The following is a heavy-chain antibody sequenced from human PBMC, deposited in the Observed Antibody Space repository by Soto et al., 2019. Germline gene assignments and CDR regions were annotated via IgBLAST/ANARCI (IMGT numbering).Heavy chain of an antibody. CDR2: INPSGGST. D-gene: IGHD3-9*01. J-gene: IGHJ4*02. CDR3: ARGKYYDILTGPIGDY. V-gene: IGHV1-46*03. Sequence: QVQLVQSGAEVKKPGASVKVSCKASGYTFTSYYMHWVRQAPGQGLEWKGIINPSGGSTSYAQKFQGRVTMTRDTSTSTVYMELSSLRSEDTAVYYCARGKYYDILTGPIGDYWGQGTLVTVSS. CDR1: GYTFTSYY.